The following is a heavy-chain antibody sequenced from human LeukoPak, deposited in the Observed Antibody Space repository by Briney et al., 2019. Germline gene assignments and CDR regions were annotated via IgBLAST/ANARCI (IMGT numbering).Heavy chain of an antibody. CDR2: ISSSGSTI. Sequence: PGGSLRLSCAASGFTFSSYEMNWVRQAPGKGLEWVSYISSSGSTIYYADSVKGRFTISRDNAKNSLYLQMNSLRAEDTAVYYCARWGDYYDSSGDAFDIWGQGTMVTVSS. D-gene: IGHD3-22*01. V-gene: IGHV3-48*03. J-gene: IGHJ3*02. CDR3: ARWGDYYDSSGDAFDI. CDR1: GFTFSSYE.